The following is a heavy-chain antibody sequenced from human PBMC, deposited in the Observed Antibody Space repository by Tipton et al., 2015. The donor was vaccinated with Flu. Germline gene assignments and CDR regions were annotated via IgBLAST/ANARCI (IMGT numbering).Heavy chain of an antibody. Sequence: TLSLTCSVSGYPIASDYLWGWIRQSPGKGLEWIGNLHHTGNTYYNPSLRSRVTILVDRSKNQFSLKLSSVTAADTAVYYCARGLRDGYNPHDAFDIWGQGTMVTVSS. CDR1: GYPIASDYL. J-gene: IGHJ3*02. V-gene: IGHV4-38-2*01. D-gene: IGHD5-24*01. CDR3: ARGLRDGYNPHDAFDI. CDR2: LHHTGNT.